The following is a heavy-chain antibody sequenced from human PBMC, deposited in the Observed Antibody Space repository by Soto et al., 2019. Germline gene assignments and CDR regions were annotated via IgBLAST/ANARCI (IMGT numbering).Heavy chain of an antibody. V-gene: IGHV1-69*13. CDR3: AFSSSYYFDY. Sequence: ASVKVSCKASGGTISANTITWERQAPRQGLEWMGGIIPIFGPADYAQKFQGRVTITADESTSTVYMELTSLRSEDTAVYYCAFSSSYYFDYWGQGTLVTVSS. J-gene: IGHJ4*02. CDR1: GGTISANT. CDR2: IIPIFGPA. D-gene: IGHD6-6*01.